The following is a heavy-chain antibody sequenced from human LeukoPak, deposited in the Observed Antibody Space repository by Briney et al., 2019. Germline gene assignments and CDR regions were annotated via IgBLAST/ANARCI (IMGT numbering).Heavy chain of an antibody. CDR2: INPSGGST. V-gene: IGHV1-46*03. D-gene: IGHD1-26*01. Sequence: ASVKVSCTASGYTFTSYYMHWVRQAPGQGLEWMGIINPSGGSTSYAQKFQGRVTMTRDTSTSTVYMELSSLRSEDTAVYYCARATWTDSGSYYYYYHMDVWGKGTTVTVSS. J-gene: IGHJ6*03. CDR1: GYTFTSYY. CDR3: ARATWTDSGSYYYYYHMDV.